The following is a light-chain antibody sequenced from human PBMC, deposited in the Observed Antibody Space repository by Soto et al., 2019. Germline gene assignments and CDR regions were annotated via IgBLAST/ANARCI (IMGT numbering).Light chain of an antibody. Sequence: DIVMTQSPLSLPVTPGEPASISCRSSQSLLHTNGYNYLDWYLQKPGQSPQLLIYLGSNRASGVPARFSGSGSGTDLTLRISRVEAEDVGVYYCMQALQTPYTFGQGTKLEIK. CDR1: QSLLHTNGYNY. CDR2: LGS. V-gene: IGKV2-28*01. CDR3: MQALQTPYT. J-gene: IGKJ2*01.